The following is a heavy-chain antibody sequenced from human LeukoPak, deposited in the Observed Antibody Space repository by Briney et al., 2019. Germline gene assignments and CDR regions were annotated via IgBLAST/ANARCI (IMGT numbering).Heavy chain of an antibody. Sequence: GGSLRLSCVASGFAFGSYWMHWVRQAPGKGLVCVSRINYDGTSTTYADSVKGRFTVSRDNAKKTVSLQINSLRPDDTAVYYCAREANTAFDYWGQGTLVTVSS. CDR3: AREANTAFDY. CDR2: INYDGTST. D-gene: IGHD2/OR15-2a*01. V-gene: IGHV3-74*01. J-gene: IGHJ4*02. CDR1: GFAFGSYW.